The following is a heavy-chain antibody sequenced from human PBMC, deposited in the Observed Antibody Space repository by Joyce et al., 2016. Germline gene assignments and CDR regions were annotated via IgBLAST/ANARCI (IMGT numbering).Heavy chain of an antibody. CDR3: ARVVVTAGSSYYYYGMDV. D-gene: IGHD2-21*02. J-gene: IGHJ6*02. CDR2: ILYTGTT. V-gene: IGHV4-61*01. Sequence: QVRLQESGPRLVKPSETLSLTCTVSGGSVRSGSYYWSWIRQPPGKGLEWIGDILYTGTTGYNPSLMSRLSISVDTSKNQFSLNLMSVTAADTAVYYCARVVVTAGSSYYYYGMDVWGQGTTVAVSS. CDR1: GGSVRSGSYY.